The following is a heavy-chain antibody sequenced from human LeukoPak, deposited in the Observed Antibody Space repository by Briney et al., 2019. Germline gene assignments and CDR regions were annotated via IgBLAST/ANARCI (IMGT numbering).Heavy chain of an antibody. D-gene: IGHD1-1*01. Sequence: GGSLRLSCAASGFTFSSYWMHWVRQAPGKGLVWVSRINSDGSSTSYADSVKGRFTISRDNAKNTLYLQMNSLRAKDTAVYYCARARGTTGTTRIAFDIWGKGTMVTVSS. V-gene: IGHV3-74*01. J-gene: IGHJ3*02. CDR3: ARARGTTGTTRIAFDI. CDR1: GFTFSSYW. CDR2: INSDGSST.